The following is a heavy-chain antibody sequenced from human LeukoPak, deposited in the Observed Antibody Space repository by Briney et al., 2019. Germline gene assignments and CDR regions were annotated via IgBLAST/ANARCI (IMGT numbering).Heavy chain of an antibody. D-gene: IGHD6-19*01. V-gene: IGHV4-59*11. CDR2: TYYSGST. CDR3: ARKSSSGHVDY. CDR1: GGSISSHY. J-gene: IGHJ4*02. Sequence: SETLSLTCTVSGGSISSHYWSWIRQPPGKGLEWIGYTYYSGSTNYNPSLKSRVTISVDTSKNQFSLKLSSVTAADTALYYCARKSSSGHVDYWGQGTLVTVSS.